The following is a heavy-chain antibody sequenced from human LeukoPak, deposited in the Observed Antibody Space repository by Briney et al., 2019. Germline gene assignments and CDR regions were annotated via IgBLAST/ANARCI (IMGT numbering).Heavy chain of an antibody. V-gene: IGHV4-30-4*08. J-gene: IGHJ5*02. Sequence: KSSETLSLTCAVYGGSFSGYYWSWIRQPPGKGLEWIGYIYYSGSTYYNPSLKSRVTISVDTSKNQFSLKLSSVTAADTAVYYCARGYLERRSTEFDPWGQGTLVTVSS. D-gene: IGHD1-1*01. CDR3: ARGYLERRSTEFDP. CDR1: GGSFSGYY. CDR2: IYYSGST.